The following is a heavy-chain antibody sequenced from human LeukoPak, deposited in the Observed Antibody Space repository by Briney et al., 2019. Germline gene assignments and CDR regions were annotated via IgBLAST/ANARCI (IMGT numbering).Heavy chain of an antibody. CDR1: GGSVSSGDYS. CDR3: ARLYSSGCFDY. V-gene: IGHV4-61*08. J-gene: IGHJ4*02. D-gene: IGHD6-19*01. Sequence: SETLSLTCTVSGGSVSSGDYSWSWIRQPPGTGLEWIGYIYYSGSTNYNPSLKSRVTISVDMSKNQFSLKLTSVTAADTAVYYCARLYSSGCFDYWGQGTLVAVSS. CDR2: IYYSGST.